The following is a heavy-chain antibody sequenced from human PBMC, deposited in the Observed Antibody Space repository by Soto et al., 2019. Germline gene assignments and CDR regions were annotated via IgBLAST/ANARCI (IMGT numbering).Heavy chain of an antibody. D-gene: IGHD3-3*01. J-gene: IGHJ4*02. Sequence: GPTLVNPTETRTLTCTVSGFSLSNARMGGSGIRQPPGKALEWLAHIFSNDEKSYSTSLKSRLTISKDTSKSQVVLTMTNMDPVDTATYYCARTRRITIFGVVIRPYYFDYWGQGTLVTVSS. V-gene: IGHV2-26*01. CDR1: GFSLSNARMG. CDR2: IFSNDEK. CDR3: ARTRRITIFGVVIRPYYFDY.